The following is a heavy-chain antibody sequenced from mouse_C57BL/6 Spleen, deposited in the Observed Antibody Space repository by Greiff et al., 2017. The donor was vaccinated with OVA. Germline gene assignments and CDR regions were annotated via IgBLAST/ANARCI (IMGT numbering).Heavy chain of an antibody. V-gene: IGHV1-69*01. Sequence: VQLQQPGAELVMPGASVKLSCKASGYTFTSYWMHWVKQRPGQGLEWIGEIDPSDSYTNYNQKFKGKSTLTVDKSSSTAYMQLSSLTSEDSAVYVCARWSTTVKGYFDVWGTGTTVTVSS. CDR2: IDPSDSYT. D-gene: IGHD1-1*01. J-gene: IGHJ1*03. CDR1: GYTFTSYW. CDR3: ARWSTTVKGYFDV.